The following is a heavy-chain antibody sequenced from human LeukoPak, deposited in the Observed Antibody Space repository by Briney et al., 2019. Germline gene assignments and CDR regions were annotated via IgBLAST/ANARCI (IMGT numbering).Heavy chain of an antibody. V-gene: IGHV4-34*01. CDR1: GGSFSGYY. CDR2: INHSGST. D-gene: IGHD2-15*01. Sequence: SETLSLTCAVYGGSFSGYYWSWIRQPPGKGLEWIGEINHSGSTNYNPSLKSRVTISVDTSKNQFSLKLSSVTAADTAVYYCARAGEGGYCSGGSYYFFDYWGQGTLVTVSS. J-gene: IGHJ4*02. CDR3: ARAGEGGYCSGGSYYFFDY.